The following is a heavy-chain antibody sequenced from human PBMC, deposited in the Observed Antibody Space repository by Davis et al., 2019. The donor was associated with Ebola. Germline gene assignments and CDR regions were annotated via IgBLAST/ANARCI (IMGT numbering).Heavy chain of an antibody. J-gene: IGHJ5*02. CDR2: IYYSGTT. CDR3: ARSRSAAGTRWFDP. CDR1: GGSISSYY. V-gene: IGHV4-59*01. D-gene: IGHD6-13*01. Sequence: SETLSLTCTVSGGSISSYYWSWIRQPPGKGLEWIAYIYYSGTTSYNPSLKSRVTISVDTSKNQFSLNLSSVTASDTAVYYCARSRSAAGTRWFDPWGQGTLVTVSS.